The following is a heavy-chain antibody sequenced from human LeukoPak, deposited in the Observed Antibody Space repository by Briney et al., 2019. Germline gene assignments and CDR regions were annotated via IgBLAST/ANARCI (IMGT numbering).Heavy chain of an antibody. CDR1: GFTFSSYW. CDR3: ARDSAGNDY. V-gene: IGHV3-7*01. CDR2: IKQDGSEK. D-gene: IGHD6-13*01. Sequence: PGGSLRLSCAASGFTFSSYWMSWVRQAPGKGLEWAANIKQDGSEKYYVDSVKGRFTIPRDNAKNSLYLQMNSLRAEDTAMYYCARDSAGNDYWGQGTLVTVSS. J-gene: IGHJ4*02.